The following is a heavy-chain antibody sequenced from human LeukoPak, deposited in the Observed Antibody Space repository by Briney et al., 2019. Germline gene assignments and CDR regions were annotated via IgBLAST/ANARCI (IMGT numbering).Heavy chain of an antibody. Sequence: GGSLRLSCAASGFTFSSYGMHWVRQAPGKGLEWVAVIWYDGSNKYYADSVKGRFTISRDNSKNTLYLQMNSLRAEDTAVYYCARGSTVRGGFGYWGQGTLVTVSS. CDR1: GFTFSSYG. CDR2: IWYDGSNK. J-gene: IGHJ4*02. D-gene: IGHD4-11*01. V-gene: IGHV3-33*01. CDR3: ARGSTVRGGFGY.